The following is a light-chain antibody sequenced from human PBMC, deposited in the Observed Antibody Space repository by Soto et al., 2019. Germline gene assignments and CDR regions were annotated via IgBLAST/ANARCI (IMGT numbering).Light chain of an antibody. CDR1: QSISSW. Sequence: DIQMTQSPSTLSASVGDRVTITCRASQSISSWLAWYQQKPGKAPKLLIYDASSLESGVPSRFSGSGSGTEFTLTICSLQPDDFATYYCQQSGTFGQGTKVEIK. V-gene: IGKV1-5*01. CDR2: DAS. CDR3: QQSGT. J-gene: IGKJ1*01.